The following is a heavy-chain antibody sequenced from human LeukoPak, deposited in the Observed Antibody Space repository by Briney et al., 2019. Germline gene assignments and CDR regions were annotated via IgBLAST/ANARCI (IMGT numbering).Heavy chain of an antibody. V-gene: IGHV4-59*01. CDR1: GGSISGYN. D-gene: IGHD3-10*01. J-gene: IGHJ5*02. CDR3: ARTMVRGVSDWFDP. CDR2: MYYSGTT. Sequence: SETLSLTCTVSGGSISGYNWSWIRQPPGKGLEWIGYMYYSGTTNYNPSLKSRVTISVDTSKKQFSLRLTSVTAADTAVYYCARTMVRGVSDWFDPWGQGSLVTVSS.